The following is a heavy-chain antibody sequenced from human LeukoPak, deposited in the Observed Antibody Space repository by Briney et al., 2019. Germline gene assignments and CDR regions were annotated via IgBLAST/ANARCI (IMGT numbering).Heavy chain of an antibody. V-gene: IGHV4-59*02. Sequence: PSETLSLTCTSSGGSVSDYYWSWIRQSPGKGLEWIGYIYHTGSTSYSPSLKSRVTISADTSQNQFSLKLSSVTAADTAVYYCARGRGSTDYWGQGTLVTVSS. CDR2: IYHTGST. CDR1: GGSVSDYY. J-gene: IGHJ4*02. CDR3: ARGRGSTDY. D-gene: IGHD2-2*01.